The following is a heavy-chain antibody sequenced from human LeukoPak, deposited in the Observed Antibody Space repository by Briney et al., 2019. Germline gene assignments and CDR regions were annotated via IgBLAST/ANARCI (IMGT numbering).Heavy chain of an antibody. CDR3: ASGTDSQDY. Sequence: SETLSLTCAVYGGSFSGYYWSWIRQPPGKGLEWIGEINHSGSTNYNPSLKSRVTISVDTSKNQFSLKLSSVTAADTAVYYCASGTDSQDYWGREPWSPSPQ. CDR2: INHSGST. V-gene: IGHV4-34*01. J-gene: IGHJ4*02. D-gene: IGHD2-15*01. CDR1: GGSFSGYY.